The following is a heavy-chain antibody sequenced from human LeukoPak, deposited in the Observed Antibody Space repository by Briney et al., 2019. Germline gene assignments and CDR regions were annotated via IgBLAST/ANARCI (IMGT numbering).Heavy chain of an antibody. Sequence: ASVKVSCKASGYTFTDYYVHWVRLAPGQGLEWMGRVNPNSGGTNYAQKFQGRVTMTRDTSITTAYMELSRLRSDDTAVFYCAREGSYGDYDYWGQGTLVTVSS. CDR1: GYTFTDYY. V-gene: IGHV1-2*06. D-gene: IGHD4-17*01. J-gene: IGHJ4*02. CDR3: AREGSYGDYDY. CDR2: VNPNSGGT.